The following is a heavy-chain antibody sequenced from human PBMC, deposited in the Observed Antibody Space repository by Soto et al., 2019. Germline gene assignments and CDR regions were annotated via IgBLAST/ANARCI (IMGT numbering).Heavy chain of an antibody. CDR2: ISSSSSYI. CDR1: GFTFSSNS. CDR3: ARMGSQRYYYYGMDV. V-gene: IGHV3-21*01. Sequence: EVQLVESGGGLVKPGGSLRLSCAASGFTFSSNSMNWVRQARGKGLEWVSSISSSSSYIYYADSVKGRFTISRDNAKNSLYLQMNSLRAEDTAVYYCARMGSQRYYYYGMDVWGQGTTVTVSS. J-gene: IGHJ6*02. D-gene: IGHD6-25*01.